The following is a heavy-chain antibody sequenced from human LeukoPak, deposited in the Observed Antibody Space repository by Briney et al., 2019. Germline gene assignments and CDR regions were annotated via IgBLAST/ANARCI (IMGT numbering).Heavy chain of an antibody. V-gene: IGHV3-48*03. Sequence: GGSLRLSCAASGFTFSNHEMNWVRQAPGKGLEWLSYISNSGATVYYADPVKGRFSISRDNAKNSLDLQMTSLRAEDTGIYYCARGPRAYTSGWYYFDSWGRGTLVTVSS. CDR3: ARGPRAYTSGWYYFDS. CDR2: ISNSGATV. CDR1: GFTFSNHE. D-gene: IGHD6-19*01. J-gene: IGHJ4*02.